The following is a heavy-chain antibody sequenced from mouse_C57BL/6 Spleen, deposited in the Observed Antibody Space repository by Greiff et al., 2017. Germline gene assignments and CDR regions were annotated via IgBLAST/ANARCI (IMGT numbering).Heavy chain of an antibody. CDR1: GYSITSGYY. J-gene: IGHJ2*01. Sequence: EVQRVESGPGLVKPSQSLSLTCSVTGYSITSGYYWNWIRQFPGNKLEWMGYISYDGSNNYNPSLKNRISITRDTSKNQSFLKLNSVTTEDTATYYCAREGTIFDYWGQGTTLTVSS. D-gene: IGHD1-1*02. V-gene: IGHV3-6*01. CDR3: AREGTIFDY. CDR2: ISYDGSN.